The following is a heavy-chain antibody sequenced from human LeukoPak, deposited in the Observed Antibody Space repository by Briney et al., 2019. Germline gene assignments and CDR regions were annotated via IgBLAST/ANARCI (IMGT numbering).Heavy chain of an antibody. CDR1: GFTVSSNY. CDR2: IYSGGST. J-gene: IGHJ5*02. V-gene: IGHV3-53*01. CDR3: ARESLPAWFDP. Sequence: GGSLRLSCAASGFTVSSNYMSSVRQAPGKGLEWVSVIYSGGSTYYADSVKGRFTISRDNSKNTLYLQMNSLRAEDTAVYYCARESLPAWFDPWGQGTLVTVSS.